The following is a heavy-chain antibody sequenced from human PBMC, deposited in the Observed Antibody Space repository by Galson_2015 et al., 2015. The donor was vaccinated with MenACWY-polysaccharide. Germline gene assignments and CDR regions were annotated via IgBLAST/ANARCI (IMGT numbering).Heavy chain of an antibody. Sequence: FSSYLMTWVRPAPGKGLEWVSYIGTSSSTISYADSVKGRFTISRDNAENSLYLQMNSLRVEDTAVYYCARGYMVRGGYFDPWGHGTLVTVSS. CDR1: FSSYL. CDR3: ARGYMVRGGYFDP. J-gene: IGHJ4*01. CDR2: IGTSSSTI. V-gene: IGHV3-48*01. D-gene: IGHD3-10*01.